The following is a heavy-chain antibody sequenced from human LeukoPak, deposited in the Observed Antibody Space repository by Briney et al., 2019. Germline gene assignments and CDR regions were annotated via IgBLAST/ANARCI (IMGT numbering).Heavy chain of an antibody. CDR2: IYYSGSI. CDR3: ARYHRGSYYFDY. V-gene: IGHV4-61*08. CDR1: GGSISSGGYY. D-gene: IGHD1-26*01. Sequence: PSETLSLTCTVSGGSISSGGYYWSWIRQPPGKGLEWIGYIYYSGSINYNPSLKSRVTISVDTSKNQLSLKLSSVTAADTAVYYCARYHRGSYYFDYWGQGTLVTVSP. J-gene: IGHJ4*02.